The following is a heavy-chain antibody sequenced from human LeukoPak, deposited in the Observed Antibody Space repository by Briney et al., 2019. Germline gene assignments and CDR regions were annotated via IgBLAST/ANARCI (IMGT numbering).Heavy chain of an antibody. V-gene: IGHV3-21*01. J-gene: IGHJ4*02. CDR3: ARRGGSPFDY. CDR1: GFSLTDYA. Sequence: GGSLRLSCEVFGFSLTDYAINWVRQAPGKGLGWLSSISSSGNYIYYLDSVKGRFSISRDTSKNSVYLQMSSLSAEDTAVYYCARRGGSPFDYWGRGALVTVSS. D-gene: IGHD1-26*01. CDR2: ISSSGNYI.